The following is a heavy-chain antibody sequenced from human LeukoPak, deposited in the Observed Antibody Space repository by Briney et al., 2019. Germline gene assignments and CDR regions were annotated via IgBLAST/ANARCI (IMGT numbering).Heavy chain of an antibody. CDR2: IYHSGST. CDR3: ARQSQWLVHDPIDY. CDR1: GYSISSGYY. J-gene: IGHJ4*02. Sequence: SETLSLTCAVSGYSISSGYYWGWIRQPPGKGLEWIGSIYHSGSTYYNPSLKSRATISVDTSKNQFSLKLSSVTAADTAVYYCARQSQWLVHDPIDYWGQGTLVTVSS. D-gene: IGHD6-19*01. V-gene: IGHV4-38-2*01.